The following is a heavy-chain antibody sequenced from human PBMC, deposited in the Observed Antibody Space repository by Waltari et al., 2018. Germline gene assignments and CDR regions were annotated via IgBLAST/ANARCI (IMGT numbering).Heavy chain of an antibody. V-gene: IGHV3-23*01. CDR3: AKDASTVTALDY. CDR1: GFTFSSYA. CDR2: LSGRCGST. J-gene: IGHJ4*02. D-gene: IGHD2-21*02. Sequence: EVQLLESGGGLVQPGGSLRLSCAASGFTFSSYAMSWVRQAPGKGLEWVSALSGRCGSTYYADSVKGLFTISRDNSKNTLYLQMNSLRAEDTAVYYCAKDASTVTALDYWGQGTLVTVSS.